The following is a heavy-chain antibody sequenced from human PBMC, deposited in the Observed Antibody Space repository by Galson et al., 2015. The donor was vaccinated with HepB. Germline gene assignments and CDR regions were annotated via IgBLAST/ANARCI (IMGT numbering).Heavy chain of an antibody. D-gene: IGHD5-12*01. J-gene: IGHJ4*02. V-gene: IGHV5-51*01. Sequence: SGAEVKKPGESLQISCKGSGYTFTSYWIGWVRQMPGKGLEWMGIIYPGNSETRYSPSFQGQVTISADKPISTAYLQWSSLKASDTAMYYCARHVFLGYSGYDHPFDCWGQGTLVTFSS. CDR2: IYPGNSET. CDR1: GYTFTSYW. CDR3: ARHVFLGYSGYDHPFDC.